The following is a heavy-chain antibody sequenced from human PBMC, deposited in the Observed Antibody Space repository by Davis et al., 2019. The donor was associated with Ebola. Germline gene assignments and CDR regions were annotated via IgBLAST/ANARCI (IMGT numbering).Heavy chain of an antibody. V-gene: IGHV1-18*04. J-gene: IGHJ5*02. CDR1: GYTFTSYY. CDR2: ISAYNGNT. D-gene: IGHD3-10*01. Sequence: SVKVSCKASGYTFTSYYMHWVRQAPGQGLEWMGWISAYNGNTNYAQKLQGRVTMTTDTSTSTAYMELRSLRSDDTAVYYCARGVTMVRGPAGNWFDPWGQGTLVTVSS. CDR3: ARGVTMVRGPAGNWFDP.